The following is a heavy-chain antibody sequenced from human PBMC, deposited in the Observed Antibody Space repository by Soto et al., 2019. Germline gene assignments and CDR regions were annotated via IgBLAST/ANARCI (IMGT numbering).Heavy chain of an antibody. CDR2: MSWDVSDE. CDR1: GFTFSSYG. V-gene: IGHV3-30*18. J-gene: IGHJ4*02. Sequence: QVQLVESGGGVVQPGRSLRLSCAASGFTFSSYGMHWVRQAPGKGLEWVAVMSWDVSDEFYEETVKGRFTVSRDNSRNTLYLQMNSLRPEDTAVYYCAKEGCSGGICYGFDYWGQGTLVTVSS. D-gene: IGHD2-15*01. CDR3: AKEGCSGGICYGFDY.